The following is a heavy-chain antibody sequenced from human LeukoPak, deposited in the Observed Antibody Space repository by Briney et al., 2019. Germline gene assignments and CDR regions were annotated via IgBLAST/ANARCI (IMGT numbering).Heavy chain of an antibody. CDR1: GYSISSGYY. CDR2: MHHSGST. Sequence: SETLSLTCAVSGYSISSGYYWGWMRQPPGKGLEWIGSMHHSGSTLSNPSLMSGGTISVDTAQNQFSLKLRSVTAADTAVYFCAAENLDTAMVIIPYWGQGTLVTVSS. CDR3: AAENLDTAMVIIPY. D-gene: IGHD5-18*01. V-gene: IGHV4-38-2*01. J-gene: IGHJ4*02.